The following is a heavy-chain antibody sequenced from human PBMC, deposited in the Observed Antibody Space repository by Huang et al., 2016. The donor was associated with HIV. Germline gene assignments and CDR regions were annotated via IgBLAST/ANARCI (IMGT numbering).Heavy chain of an antibody. CDR3: ASASIAARRWFDP. CDR2: IYYSGST. J-gene: IGHJ5*02. V-gene: IGHV4-59*01. Sequence: QVQLQESGPGLVKPSETLSLTCTVSGGSMSSYYWSWLRQPPGKGLEWIGYIYYSGSTNDNPSLKSRVTISVDTSKNQFSLRLSSVTAADTAVYYCASASIAARRWFDPWGQGSLVTVSS. D-gene: IGHD6-6*01. CDR1: GGSMSSYY.